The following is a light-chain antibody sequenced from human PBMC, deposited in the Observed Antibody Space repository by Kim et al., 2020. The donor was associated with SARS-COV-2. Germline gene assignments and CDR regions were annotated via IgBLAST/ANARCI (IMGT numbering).Light chain of an antibody. Sequence: SPVEGATLSCRASHSVDINLAWYQQTPGQAPRLLIYDAAIRATGIPTRFSGSGSGTDFTLTISSLEAEDFAVYYCQQHSSWPPALTFGGGTKLEI. CDR2: DAA. J-gene: IGKJ4*01. CDR1: HSVDIN. CDR3: QQHSSWPPALT. V-gene: IGKV3-11*01.